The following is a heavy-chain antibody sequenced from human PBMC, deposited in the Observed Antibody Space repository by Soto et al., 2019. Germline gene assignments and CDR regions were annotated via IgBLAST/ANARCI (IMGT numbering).Heavy chain of an antibody. CDR3: AIFFFQAEDGIGATVPVSAFLLNRSSDL. V-gene: IGHV4-59*01. CDR2: IYYSGST. D-gene: IGHD1-26*01. Sequence: PGKGLEWIGYIYYSGSTNYNPSLQSRVTMSVDTSKNQFSVKLSSVNAADTAVYYCAIFFFQAEDGIGATVPVSAFLLNRSSDL. J-gene: IGHJ2*01.